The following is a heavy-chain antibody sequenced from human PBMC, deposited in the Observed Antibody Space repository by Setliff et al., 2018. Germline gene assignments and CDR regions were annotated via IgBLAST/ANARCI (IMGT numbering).Heavy chain of an antibody. Sequence: SETLSLTCTVSGGSISSSSYYWSWIRQPAGKGLEWIGHIYTSGSTNYNPSLKSRVTISVDTSKNQFSLKLSSVTAADTAVYYCARVPSYGSGSYYYYYYGMDVWGQGTTVTVSS. CDR1: GGSISSSSYY. J-gene: IGHJ6*02. V-gene: IGHV4-61*09. CDR2: IYTSGST. D-gene: IGHD3-10*01. CDR3: ARVPSYGSGSYYYYYYGMDV.